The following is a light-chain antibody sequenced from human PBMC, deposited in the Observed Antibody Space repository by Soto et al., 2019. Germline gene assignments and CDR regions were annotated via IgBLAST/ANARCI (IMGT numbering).Light chain of an antibody. CDR2: EVS. J-gene: IGLJ3*02. CDR1: SSDVGGYNY. V-gene: IGLV2-14*01. CDR3: SSYTTSSTHWV. Sequence: QSVLTQPASVSGSPGQSITISCTGTSSDVGGYNYVSWYQQHPGKAPKLMIYEVSNRPSGVSNRFSGSKSGNTASLTISGLQAEDEADYYCSSYTTSSTHWVFGGGTMVTVL.